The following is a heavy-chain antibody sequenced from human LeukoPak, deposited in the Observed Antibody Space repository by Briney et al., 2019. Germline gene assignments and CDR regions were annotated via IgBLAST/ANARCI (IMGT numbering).Heavy chain of an antibody. CDR2: IIPIFGTA. V-gene: IGHV1-69*05. Sequence: ASVKVSCKASGGTFSSYAISWVRQAPGQGLEWMGGIIPIFGTANYAQKFQGRVTMTRDTSTSTVYMELSSLRSEDTAVYYCARDQPEEDIVVVPAAGVMAYWGQGTLVTVSS. J-gene: IGHJ4*02. D-gene: IGHD2-2*01. CDR1: GGTFSSYA. CDR3: ARDQPEEDIVVVPAAGVMAY.